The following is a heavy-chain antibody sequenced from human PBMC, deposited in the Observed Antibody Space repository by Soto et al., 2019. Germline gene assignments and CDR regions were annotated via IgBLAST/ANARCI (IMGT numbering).Heavy chain of an antibody. D-gene: IGHD1-26*01. Sequence: GGSLRLSCAASGFILSSYAIHWVRQAPGKGLEWVAVISFDASNKYYADSVKGRFTISRDNSKKTLYLQMNSLRAEDTAVYYCARARRALGACDFDYGRQGTLVTVSA. CDR2: ISFDASNK. CDR1: GFILSSYA. CDR3: ARARRALGACDFDY. J-gene: IGHJ4*02. V-gene: IGHV3-30-3*01.